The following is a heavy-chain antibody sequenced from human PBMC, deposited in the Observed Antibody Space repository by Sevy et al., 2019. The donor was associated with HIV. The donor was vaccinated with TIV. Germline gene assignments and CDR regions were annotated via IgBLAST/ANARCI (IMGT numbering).Heavy chain of an antibody. CDR2: IYSGGST. J-gene: IGHJ6*02. D-gene: IGHD6-19*01. Sequence: GGSLRLSCAASGFTVSSNYMSWVRQAPGKGLEWVSVIYSGGSTYYADSVKGRFTISRDNSKNTLYLQMNSLRAEDTAVYYCARAPNSSGWFYYYYYGMDVWGQGTTVTVSS. V-gene: IGHV3-53*01. CDR1: GFTVSSNY. CDR3: ARAPNSSGWFYYYYYGMDV.